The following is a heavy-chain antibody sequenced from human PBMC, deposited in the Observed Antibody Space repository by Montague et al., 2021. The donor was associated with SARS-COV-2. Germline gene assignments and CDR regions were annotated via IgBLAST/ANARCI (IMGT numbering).Heavy chain of an antibody. Sequence: QSGAEVKKPGESLKISCKGSGYSFISYWIGWVRQMPGKGLEWFGIIYPGDSETRYSPFFQGQVTISADKSISTAYLQWSSLKASDTAMYYCVRLGGLRDYYYYGMDVWGQGTTVTVSS. CDR1: GYSFISYW. CDR2: IYPGDSET. D-gene: IGHD5-12*01. V-gene: IGHV5-51*01. J-gene: IGHJ6*02. CDR3: VRLGGLRDYYYYGMDV.